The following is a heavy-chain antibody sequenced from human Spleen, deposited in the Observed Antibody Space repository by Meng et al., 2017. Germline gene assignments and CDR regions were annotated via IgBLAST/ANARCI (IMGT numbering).Heavy chain of an antibody. CDR2: INHSGST. J-gene: IGHJ5*02. D-gene: IGHD6-19*01. V-gene: IGHV4-34*01. CDR3: ARGWWLATSNSNWFDP. CDR1: GGSFSGYY. Sequence: QVQRQQLGAGSLKPSETLSLTCAVYGGSFSGYYWSWIRQPPGKGLEWIGEINHSGSTNYNPSLKSRVTILVDTSKNQFSLKLSSVTAADTAVYYCARGWWLATSNSNWFDPWGQGTLVTVSS.